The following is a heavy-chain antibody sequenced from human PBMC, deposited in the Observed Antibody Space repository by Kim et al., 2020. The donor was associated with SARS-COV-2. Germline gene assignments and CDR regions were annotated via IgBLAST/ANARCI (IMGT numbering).Heavy chain of an antibody. J-gene: IGHJ4*02. Sequence: TYYATSVKGRFTTSRAKSTNVLYRKMSSLRAEDTAVYYCASSGSYGNFDYWGQGTLVTVSS. D-gene: IGHD1-26*01. CDR3: ASSGSYGNFDY. CDR2: T. V-gene: IGHV3-53*01.